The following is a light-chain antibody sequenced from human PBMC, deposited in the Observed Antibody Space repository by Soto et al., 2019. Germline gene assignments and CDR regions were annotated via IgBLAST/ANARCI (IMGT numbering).Light chain of an antibody. CDR2: GAS. J-gene: IGKJ5*01. Sequence: EIVLTQSPGTLSLSPGERATLSCRASQSGSSSYLAWYQQKPGQAPRLLIYGASSRATGIPDRFSGSGSGTDFTLTISRLEPEDFAVYYCQQYGSSPLTFGQGTRLETK. CDR3: QQYGSSPLT. V-gene: IGKV3-20*01. CDR1: QSGSSSY.